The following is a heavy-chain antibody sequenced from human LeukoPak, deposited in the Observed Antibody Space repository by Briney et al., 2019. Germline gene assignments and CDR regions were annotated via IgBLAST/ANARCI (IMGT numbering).Heavy chain of an antibody. CDR3: AREGAYYYDSSGNNY. J-gene: IGHJ4*02. D-gene: IGHD3-22*01. CDR2: IYYSGST. V-gene: IGHV4-30-4*08. Sequence: SETLSLTCTVSGGSISSGDYYWSWIRQPPGKGLEWVGYIYYSGSTYYNPSLKSRVTISVDTSKNQFSLKLSSVTAADTAVYYCAREGAYYYDSSGNNYWGQGTLVTVSS. CDR1: GGSISSGDYY.